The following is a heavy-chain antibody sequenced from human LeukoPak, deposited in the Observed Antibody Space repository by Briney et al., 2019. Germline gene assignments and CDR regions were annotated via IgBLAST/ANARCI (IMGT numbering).Heavy chain of an antibody. CDR1: GYIFTGYY. J-gene: IGHJ4*02. V-gene: IGHV1-2*02. D-gene: IGHD3-9*01. CDR2: INLDSGDT. CDR3: ARVQYYNILTGAFHS. Sequence: VASVKVSCKASGYIFTGYYLHWVRQAPGQGLEWMGWINLDSGDTKFAEKFQGRVSMTRDTPISTAYLELSGLRSDDTAYLYCARVQYYNILTGAFHSWGQGTLVTVSS.